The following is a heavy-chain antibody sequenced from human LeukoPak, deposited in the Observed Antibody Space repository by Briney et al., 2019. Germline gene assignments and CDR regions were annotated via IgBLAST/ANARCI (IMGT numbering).Heavy chain of an antibody. V-gene: IGHV6-1*01. CDR3: AKGLAVAGHFDY. CDR1: GDSVSSNSAA. Sequence: SQTLSPTCAISGDSVSSNSAAWNWIRQSPSRGLEWLGRTYYRSKWYNDYAVSVKSRITISPDTSKNQFSLQMNSVTPEDTAVYYCAKGLAVAGHFDYWAKGPLVTFSS. CDR2: TYYRSKWYN. D-gene: IGHD6-13*01. J-gene: IGHJ4*02.